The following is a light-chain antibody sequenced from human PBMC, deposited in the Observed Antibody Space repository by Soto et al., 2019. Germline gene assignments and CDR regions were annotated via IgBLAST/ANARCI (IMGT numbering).Light chain of an antibody. CDR3: QSYDSSLSGVV. Sequence: QSVLTQPPSVSGAPGQRFTIPCTGSSSNIGAGYDVHWYQQLPGTAPKLLIYGNSNRPSGVPDRFSGSKSGTSASLAITGLQAEDEADYYCQSYDSSLSGVVFGGGTKVTVL. V-gene: IGLV1-40*01. J-gene: IGLJ2*01. CDR2: GNS. CDR1: SSNIGAGYD.